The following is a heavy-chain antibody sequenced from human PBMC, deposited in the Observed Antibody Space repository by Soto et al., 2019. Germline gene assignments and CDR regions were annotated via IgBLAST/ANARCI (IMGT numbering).Heavy chain of an antibody. CDR1: GGSISSYY. Sequence: PSETLSLTCTVSGGSISSYYWSWIRQPPGKGLEWIGYIYYSGSTNYNPSLKSRVTISVDTSKNQFSLKLSSVTAADTAVYYCARVQEAGYYDSSGYYNWFDPWGQGTLVTVSS. CDR2: IYYSGST. CDR3: ARVQEAGYYDSSGYYNWFDP. V-gene: IGHV4-59*01. D-gene: IGHD3-22*01. J-gene: IGHJ5*02.